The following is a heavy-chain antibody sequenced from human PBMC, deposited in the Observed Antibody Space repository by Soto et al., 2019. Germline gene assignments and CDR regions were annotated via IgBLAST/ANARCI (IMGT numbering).Heavy chain of an antibody. D-gene: IGHD2-15*01. CDR3: ARDIVVVVAATRENWFDP. V-gene: IGHV1-69*12. J-gene: IGHJ5*02. CDR2: IIPIFGTA. Sequence: QVQLVQSGAEVKRPGSSVKVSCKASGGTFSSYAISWVRQAPGQGLEGWGGIIPIFGTANYAQKFQGRVTITADESTSTAYMELSSLRSEDTAVYYCARDIVVVVAATRENWFDPWGQGTLVTVSS. CDR1: GGTFSSYA.